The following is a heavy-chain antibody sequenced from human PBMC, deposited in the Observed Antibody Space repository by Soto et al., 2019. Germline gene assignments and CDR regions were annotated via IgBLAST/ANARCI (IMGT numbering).Heavy chain of an antibody. J-gene: IGHJ6*02. CDR1: GGTFSSYA. CDR3: ARGTYYYDSSGPVTPYYYYGMDV. V-gene: IGHV1-69*13. CDR2: IIPIFGTA. D-gene: IGHD3-22*01. Sequence: SVKVSCKASGGTFSSYAISWVRRAPGQGLEWMGGIIPIFGTANYAQKFQGRVTITADESTSTAYMELSSLRSEDTAVYYCARGTYYYDSSGPVTPYYYYGMDVWGQGTTVTVSS.